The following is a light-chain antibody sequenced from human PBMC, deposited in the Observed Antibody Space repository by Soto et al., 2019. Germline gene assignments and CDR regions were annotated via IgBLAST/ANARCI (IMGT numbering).Light chain of an antibody. CDR3: SAYTVSRTYI. V-gene: IGLV2-14*03. Sequence: HSVVTQPSSVSGSLVLSVTIFCNGTSSDVGAYNFVSWHQQHPGKAPKLMIYNVYDWPSGISYRFSGSKSGNTASLTISGLQGEDEADYYCSAYTVSRTYIFGTGTKVTV. CDR1: SSDVGAYNF. J-gene: IGLJ1*01. CDR2: NVY.